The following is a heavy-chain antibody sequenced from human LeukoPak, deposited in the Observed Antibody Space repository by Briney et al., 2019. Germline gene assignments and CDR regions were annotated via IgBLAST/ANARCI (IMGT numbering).Heavy chain of an antibody. Sequence: GGSLRHSCTASGFTFSNAWMSWVRQAPGKGLEWVGRIKSKTDGGTTDYAAPVKGRFTISRDDSKNTLYLQMNSLKTEDTAVYYCTKPYYYDSSGYSFDYWGQGTLVTVSS. J-gene: IGHJ4*02. D-gene: IGHD3-22*01. CDR3: TKPYYYDSSGYSFDY. CDR1: GFTFSNAW. CDR2: IKSKTDGGTT. V-gene: IGHV3-15*01.